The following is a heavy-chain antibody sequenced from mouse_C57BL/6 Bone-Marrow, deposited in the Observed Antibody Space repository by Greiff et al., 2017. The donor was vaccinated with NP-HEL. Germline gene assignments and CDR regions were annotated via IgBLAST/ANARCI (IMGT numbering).Heavy chain of an antibody. CDR3: ARGDYGSSRFGYAMDY. V-gene: IGHV1-80*01. CDR1: GYAFSSYW. D-gene: IGHD1-1*01. Sequence: VMLVESGAELVKPGASVKISCKASGYAFSSYWMNWVKERPGKGLEWIGQIYPGDGDTKYNRKFKGKATLTADKSSSTAYMQVSSLTSEDSAVYFCARGDYGSSRFGYAMDYWGQGTSVTVSS. J-gene: IGHJ4*01. CDR2: IYPGDGDT.